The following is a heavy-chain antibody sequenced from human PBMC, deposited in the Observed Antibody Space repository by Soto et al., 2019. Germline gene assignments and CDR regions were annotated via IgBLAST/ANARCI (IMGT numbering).Heavy chain of an antibody. CDR3: AIDGGAGRGNYFDN. J-gene: IGHJ4*02. Sequence: QVQLVQSGAEEKKPGASVKVSCKASGYTFSSYAMHWVRQAPGQRLEWMGWINAGNGNTKYSQKFQGRVTITRDTSASTAYMELSRLRSEDTAVYYCAIDGGAGRGNYFDNWGQGTLVTVSS. CDR1: GYTFSSYA. D-gene: IGHD6-19*01. V-gene: IGHV1-3*05. CDR2: INAGNGNT.